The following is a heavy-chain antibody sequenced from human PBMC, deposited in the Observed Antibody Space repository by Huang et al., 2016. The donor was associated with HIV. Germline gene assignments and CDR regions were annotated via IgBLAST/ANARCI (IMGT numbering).Heavy chain of an antibody. J-gene: IGHJ5*02. D-gene: IGHD1-26*01. CDR3: AHTFAAELLTNYFHP. V-gene: IGHV2-5*01. CDR2: IYWNDDK. Sequence: QITLKESGPTVVKPTQTLTLTCTFSGFSLNTGAMGVGWIRQPPGKALEWLALIYWNDDKRYTPYLKTRLTITKDTSKNQVVLKITNVTPADTATYYCAHTFAAELLTNYFHPWGQGAPVTVSS. CDR1: GFSLNTGAMG.